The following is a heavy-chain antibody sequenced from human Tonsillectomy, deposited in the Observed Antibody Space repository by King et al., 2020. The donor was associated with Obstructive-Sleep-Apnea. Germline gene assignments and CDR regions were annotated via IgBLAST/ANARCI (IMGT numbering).Heavy chain of an antibody. Sequence: VQLQQWGAGLLKPSETLSLTCAVYGGSFSDYYWSWIRQPPGKGLEWIGEINHSGSTNYNLSLKGRVTISVDTSTNQFSLKLSSVTAADTAVYYCARGSGAVAVNWFDPWGQGALVTVSS. D-gene: IGHD6-13*01. J-gene: IGHJ5*02. CDR3: ARGSGAVAVNWFDP. CDR1: GGSFSDYY. V-gene: IGHV4-34*01. CDR2: INHSGST.